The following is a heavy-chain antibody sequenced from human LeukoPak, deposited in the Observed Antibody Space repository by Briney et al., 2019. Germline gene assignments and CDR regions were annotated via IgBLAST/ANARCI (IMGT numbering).Heavy chain of an antibody. Sequence: SVKVSCKASGGTFSSYAISWVRQAPGQGLEWMGGIIPIFGTANYAQKFQGRVTITADESTSTAYMELSSLRSEDTAVYYCARTYYYDSSGYYGGGFDHWGQGTLVTVSS. CDR2: IIPIFGTA. V-gene: IGHV1-69*13. CDR3: ARTYYYDSSGYYGGGFDH. J-gene: IGHJ4*02. D-gene: IGHD3-22*01. CDR1: GGTFSSYA.